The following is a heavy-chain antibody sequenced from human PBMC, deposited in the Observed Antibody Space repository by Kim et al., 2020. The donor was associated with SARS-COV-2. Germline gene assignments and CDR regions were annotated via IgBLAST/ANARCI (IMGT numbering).Heavy chain of an antibody. Sequence: GGSLRLSCAASGFTFSSYAMSWVRQAPGKGLEWVSAISAGGGTTYYTDSVRGRFTISRDSSKNTVYLQMNSLRAEDTAIYYCAREPDCSSTSCSGGGNWFDPWGQGTLVTVSS. D-gene: IGHD2-2*01. J-gene: IGHJ5*02. CDR2: ISAGGGTT. CDR3: AREPDCSSTSCSGGGNWFDP. V-gene: IGHV3-23*01. CDR1: GFTFSSYA.